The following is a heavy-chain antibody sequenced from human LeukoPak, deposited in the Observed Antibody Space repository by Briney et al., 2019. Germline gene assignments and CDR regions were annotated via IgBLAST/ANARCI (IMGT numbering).Heavy chain of an antibody. J-gene: IGHJ6*03. Sequence: PSETLSLTCTVSGGSISSGSYYWSWIRQPAGKGLEWIGRIYTSGSTNYNPSLKSRVTISVDTSKNQFSLKLSSVTAADTAVYYCAREIGVHDYYYYYYMDVWGKGTTVTVSS. CDR3: AREIGVHDYYYYYYMDV. CDR2: IYTSGST. CDR1: GGSISSGSYY. V-gene: IGHV4-61*02. D-gene: IGHD3-10*01.